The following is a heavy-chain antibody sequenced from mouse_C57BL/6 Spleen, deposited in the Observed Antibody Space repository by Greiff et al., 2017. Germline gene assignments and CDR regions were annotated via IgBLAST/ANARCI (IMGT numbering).Heavy chain of an antibody. V-gene: IGHV1-64*01. CDR1: GYTFTSYW. CDR3: ARSGSTMVLDYFDY. CDR2: IHPNSGST. D-gene: IGHD2-2*01. J-gene: IGHJ2*01. Sequence: QVQLQQPGAELVKPGASVKLSCKASGYTFTSYWMHWVKQRPGQGLEWIGMIHPNSGSTNYNEKFKSKATLTVDKSSSTAYMQLSSLTSEDSAVYYCARSGSTMVLDYFDYWGQGTTLTVSS.